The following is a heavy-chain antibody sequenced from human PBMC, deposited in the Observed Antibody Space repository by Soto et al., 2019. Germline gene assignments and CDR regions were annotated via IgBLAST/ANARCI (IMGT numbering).Heavy chain of an antibody. CDR2: IIPIFGTA. V-gene: IGHV1-69*13. Sequence: GSSVKVSCKASGGTFSSYAISWVRQAPGQGLEWMGGIIPIFGTANYAQKFQGRVTITADESTSTVYMELSSLRSEDTAVYYCARGYCRGGSGYSGNIWFDPWGQGTLVTVSS. CDR3: ARGYCRGGSGYSGNIWFDP. CDR1: GGTFSSYA. D-gene: IGHD2-15*01. J-gene: IGHJ5*02.